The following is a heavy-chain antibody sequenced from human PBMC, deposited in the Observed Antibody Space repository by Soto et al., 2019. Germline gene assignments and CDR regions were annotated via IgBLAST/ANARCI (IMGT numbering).Heavy chain of an antibody. CDR1: GGSISSGGYS. Sequence: SETLSLTCAVSGGSISSGGYSWSWIRQPPGKGLEWIGYIYHSGSTYYNPSLKSRVTMSVDTSKNQFSLRLNSVTAADTAVYYCARGADTALVRGYNWFDPWGQGTLVTVSS. CDR2: IYHSGST. J-gene: IGHJ5*02. D-gene: IGHD5-18*01. CDR3: ARGADTALVRGYNWFDP. V-gene: IGHV4-30-2*01.